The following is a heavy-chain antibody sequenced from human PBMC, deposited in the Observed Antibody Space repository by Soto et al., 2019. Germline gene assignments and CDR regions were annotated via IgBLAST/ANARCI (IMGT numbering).Heavy chain of an antibody. J-gene: IGHJ4*02. CDR3: ARTHLDTAMAKEGPTFDY. V-gene: IGHV1-69*13. CDR1: GGTFSSYA. Sequence: GASVKVSCKASGGTFSSYAISWVRQAPGQGLEWMGGIIPIFGTANYAQKFQGRVTITADESTSTAYMELSSLRSEDTAVYYCARTHLDTAMAKEGPTFDYWGQGTLVTISS. D-gene: IGHD5-18*01. CDR2: IIPIFGTA.